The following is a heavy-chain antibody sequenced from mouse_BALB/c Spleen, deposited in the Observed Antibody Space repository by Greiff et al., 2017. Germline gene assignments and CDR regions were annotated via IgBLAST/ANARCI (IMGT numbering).Heavy chain of an antibody. J-gene: IGHJ4*01. V-gene: IGHV7-3*02. CDR1: GFTFTDYY. CDR3: ARDNAYYYAMDY. Sequence: EVMLVESGGGLVQPGGSLRLSCATSGFTFTDYYMSWVRQPPGKALEWLGFIRNKANGYTTEYSASVKGRFTISRDNSQSILYLQMNTLRAEDSATYYCARDNAYYYAMDYWGQGTSVTVSS. CDR2: IRNKANGYTT.